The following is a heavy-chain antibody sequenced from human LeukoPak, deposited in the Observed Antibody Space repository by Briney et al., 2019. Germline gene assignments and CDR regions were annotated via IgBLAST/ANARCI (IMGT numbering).Heavy chain of an antibody. Sequence: GGSLRLSCAASGFTVDDYAMHWVRQAPGKGLEWVSGISWNSGSIGYAYSVKGRFTISRDNAKNSLYLQMNSLRAEDTALYYWAKDISAMIVTVFDYWGQGTLVTVSS. V-gene: IGHV3-9*01. CDR1: GFTVDDYA. J-gene: IGHJ4*02. D-gene: IGHD3-22*01. CDR3: AKDISAMIVTVFDY. CDR2: ISWNSGSI.